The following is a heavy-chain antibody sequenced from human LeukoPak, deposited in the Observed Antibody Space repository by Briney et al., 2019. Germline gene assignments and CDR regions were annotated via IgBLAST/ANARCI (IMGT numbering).Heavy chain of an antibody. CDR2: IYSAST. V-gene: IGHV4-59*01. CDR1: GGSISSYY. J-gene: IGHJ4*02. CDR3: ARGYSTSWTYYLYH. D-gene: IGHD6-13*01. Sequence: PSETLSLTCTVSGGSISSYYWSWIRQPPGKGLEWIGHIYSASTNYNPSLKSRVTISVDTSKNQFSLGLNSVTAADTAVYYCARGYSTSWTYYLYHWGQGALVTVSS.